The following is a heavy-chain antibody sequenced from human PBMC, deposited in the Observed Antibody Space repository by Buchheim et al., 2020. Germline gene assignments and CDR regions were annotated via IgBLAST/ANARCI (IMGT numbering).Heavy chain of an antibody. J-gene: IGHJ4*02. CDR2: IYYSGST. V-gene: IGHV4-61*01. CDR1: GGSVSSGSYY. D-gene: IGHD2-8*01. CDR3: ARLVGKRNIVLMVYAESYFDY. Sequence: QVQLQESGPGLVKPSETLSLTCTVSGGSVSSGSYYWSWIRQPPGKGLEWIGYIYYSGSTNYNPSLKIRVTISVDTSKNQFSLKLSSVTAADTAVYYCARLVGKRNIVLMVYAESYFDYWGQGTL.